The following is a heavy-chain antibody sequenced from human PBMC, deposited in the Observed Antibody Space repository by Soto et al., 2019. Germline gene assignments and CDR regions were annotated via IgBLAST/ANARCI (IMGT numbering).Heavy chain of an antibody. Sequence: GESLKISCKGSGYSFTSYWIGWVRQMPGKGLEWMGIIYPGDSDTRYSPSFQGQVTIPADKSISTAYLQWSSLKASDTAMYYCARISPGITIFGVVNFNWFDPWGQGTLVTVSS. D-gene: IGHD3-3*01. CDR1: GYSFTSYW. CDR2: IYPGDSDT. CDR3: ARISPGITIFGVVNFNWFDP. V-gene: IGHV5-51*01. J-gene: IGHJ5*02.